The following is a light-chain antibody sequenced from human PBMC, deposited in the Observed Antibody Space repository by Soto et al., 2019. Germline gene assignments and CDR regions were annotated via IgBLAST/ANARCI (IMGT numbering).Light chain of an antibody. J-gene: IGLJ3*02. Sequence: QSVLTQPPSASGTPGQRVTISCSGSSSNIGSNTVNWYQQLPGTAPKLLIYSNNQRPSGVPHRFSGSKSGTSASLAISGLQSEDEADYYCPAWDDSLNGWVFGGGTKLTVL. CDR3: PAWDDSLNGWV. CDR2: SNN. CDR1: SSNIGSNT. V-gene: IGLV1-44*01.